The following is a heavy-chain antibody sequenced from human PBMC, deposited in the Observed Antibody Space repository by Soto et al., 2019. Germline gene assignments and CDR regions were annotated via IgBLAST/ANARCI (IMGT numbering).Heavy chain of an antibody. V-gene: IGHV4-59*08. J-gene: IGHJ3*02. CDR1: GGSISSYY. Sequence: QVELQESGPGLVKPSETLSLTCTVSGGSISSYYWSWIRQPPGKGLEWIGYVHYSGSTNYNPSLKSRVPISVDTSKHQTSLKLNSVTAADTAVYYCARPTTTATGAAFNTWGRGTVVTVSS. D-gene: IGHD4-17*01. CDR2: VHYSGST. CDR3: ARPTTTATGAAFNT.